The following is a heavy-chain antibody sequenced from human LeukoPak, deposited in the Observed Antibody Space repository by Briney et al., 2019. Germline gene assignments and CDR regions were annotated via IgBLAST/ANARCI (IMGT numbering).Heavy chain of an antibody. CDR2: ISSSSSPI. V-gene: IGHV3-48*02. CDR1: GFTISSYA. D-gene: IGHD1-1*01. J-gene: IGHJ5*01. Sequence: GGSLRPSCAASGFTISSYAMNWVRQAPGKGLEWVSYISSSSSPINYADSVKGRFTISRDNAKNSLYLQMNSLRDEDTAVYYCARDCRLNCARQPGFDSWGQGTLVTVSS. CDR3: ARDCRLNCARQPGFDS.